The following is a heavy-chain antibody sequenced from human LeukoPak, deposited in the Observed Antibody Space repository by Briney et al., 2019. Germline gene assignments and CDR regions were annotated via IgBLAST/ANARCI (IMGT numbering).Heavy chain of an antibody. Sequence: GRSLRLSCAASGFTFSSYGMHWVRQAPGKGLEWVAVISYDGSNKYYADSVKGRFTISRDNSKSTLYLQMNSLRAEDTAVYYCAKDLGLYYYGSGSYGDYWGQGTVVTVFS. CDR1: GFTFSSYG. CDR2: ISYDGSNK. CDR3: AKDLGLYYYGSGSYGDY. J-gene: IGHJ4*02. V-gene: IGHV3-30*18. D-gene: IGHD3-10*01.